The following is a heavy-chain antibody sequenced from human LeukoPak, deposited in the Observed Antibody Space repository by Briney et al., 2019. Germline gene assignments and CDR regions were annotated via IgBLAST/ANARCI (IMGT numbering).Heavy chain of an antibody. CDR3: ARDYYGSGSSDDNWFDP. CDR2: ISTYNGHT. D-gene: IGHD3-10*01. Sequence: ASVKVSCKASGYTFTNYGLSWVRQAPGQGLEWMGWISTYNGHTNYAQKFQGRVTMTTDTSTSTAYMELRSLRSDDTAVYYCARDYYGSGSSDDNWFDPWGQGTLVTVSS. V-gene: IGHV1-18*01. CDR1: GYTFTNYG. J-gene: IGHJ5*02.